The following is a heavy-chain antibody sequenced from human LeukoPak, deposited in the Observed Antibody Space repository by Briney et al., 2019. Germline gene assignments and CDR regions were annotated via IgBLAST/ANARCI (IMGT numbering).Heavy chain of an antibody. V-gene: IGHV1-69*13. CDR1: GGTCSSYA. CDR3: ARVGSSSWYRAHRRPNWFDP. J-gene: IGHJ5*02. D-gene: IGHD6-13*01. Sequence: SVKVSCRASGGTCSSYAISWVRQAPGQGLEWMGGIIPIFGTANYAQKFLGRVTITADESTSTAYMELSSLRSEDTAVYYCARVGSSSWYRAHRRPNWFDPWGQGTLVTVSS. CDR2: IIPIFGTA.